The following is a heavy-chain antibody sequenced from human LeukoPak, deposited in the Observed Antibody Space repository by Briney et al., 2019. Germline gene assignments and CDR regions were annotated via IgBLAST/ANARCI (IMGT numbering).Heavy chain of an antibody. D-gene: IGHD3-22*01. CDR3: ARASDSSGYYPYFDH. J-gene: IGHJ1*01. CDR2: ISSGSSYI. Sequence: GGSLRLSCAASGFTFSSYSMNWVRQAPGKGLEWVSSISSGSSYIYYADSVKGRFTISRDNAKKSLYLQMNSLRAEDTAVYYCARASDSSGYYPYFDHWGQGTLVTVSS. V-gene: IGHV3-21*01. CDR1: GFTFSSYS.